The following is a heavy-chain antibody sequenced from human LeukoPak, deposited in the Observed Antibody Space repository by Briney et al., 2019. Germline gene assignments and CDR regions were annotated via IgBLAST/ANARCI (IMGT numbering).Heavy chain of an antibody. J-gene: IGHJ5*02. D-gene: IGHD3-3*01. CDR1: GGAISRYY. CDR2: IYYSGST. V-gene: IGHV4-59*01. CDR3: ARESVEYDFWSGANWFDP. Sequence: PSETLSLTCTVSGGAISRYYWSWSRHPPGEGLEWSGYIYYSGSTNYNPSLTSRVTTSVDTSKNQFSLKLSSVTAADTAVYYCARESVEYDFWSGANWFDPWGQGTLVTVSS.